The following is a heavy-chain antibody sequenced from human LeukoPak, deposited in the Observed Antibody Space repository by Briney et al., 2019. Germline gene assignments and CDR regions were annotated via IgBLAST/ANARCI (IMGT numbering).Heavy chain of an antibody. V-gene: IGHV1-69*13. J-gene: IGHJ5*02. CDR1: GGTFTSYA. Sequence: GASVKVSCKASGGTFTSYAISWVRQAPGHGLEWMGGIIPIFGTANYAQKFQGRVTITADESTSTAYMELSSLRSEDTAVYYCARFQDTARFDPWGQGTLVTVSS. CDR2: IIPIFGTA. D-gene: IGHD5-18*01. CDR3: ARFQDTARFDP.